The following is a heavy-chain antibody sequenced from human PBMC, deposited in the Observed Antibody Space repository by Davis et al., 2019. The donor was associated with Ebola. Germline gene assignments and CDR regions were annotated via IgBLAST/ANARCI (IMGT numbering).Heavy chain of an antibody. CDR1: GGSISSSSYY. D-gene: IGHD3-3*01. Sequence: GSLRPSCPLPGGSISSSSYYWGWIRQPPGKGLEWIGSIYYSGSTYYNPSLKSRVTISVDTSKNQFSLKLSSVTAADTAVYYCAARFLEWLFVSWGQGTLVTVSS. CDR3: AARFLEWLFVS. V-gene: IGHV4-39*01. CDR2: IYYSGST. J-gene: IGHJ4*02.